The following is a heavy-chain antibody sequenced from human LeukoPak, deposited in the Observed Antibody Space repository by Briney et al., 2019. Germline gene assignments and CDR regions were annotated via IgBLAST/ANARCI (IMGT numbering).Heavy chain of an antibody. CDR3: VRDRIAVADQPDY. J-gene: IGHJ4*02. CDR2: ISAYNGNT. D-gene: IGHD6-19*01. CDR1: GYSFTSCG. Sequence: ASVKVSCKASGYSFTSCGINWVRQAPGQGLEWMGWISAYNGNTKYAQKLQGRVTMTTDTSTSTAYMELRSLRSDDTAVYYCVRDRIAVADQPDYWGQGTLVTVSS. V-gene: IGHV1-18*01.